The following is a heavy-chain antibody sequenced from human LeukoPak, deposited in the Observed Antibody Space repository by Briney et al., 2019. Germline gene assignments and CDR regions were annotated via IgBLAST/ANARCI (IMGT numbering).Heavy chain of an antibody. V-gene: IGHV3-23*01. D-gene: IGHD6-19*01. CDR2: ISGNGGST. J-gene: IGHJ4*02. CDR3: AKVPSSSGWYYFDY. CDR1: GFSYSSSA. Sequence: GGSLRLSCAASGFSYSSSAMGWVRQAPGKGLEWVSAISGNGGSTYYADSVKGRFTISRDNSKSTLYLQMNSLKAESRAVYCCAKVPSSSGWYYFDYWGQGTLVTVSS.